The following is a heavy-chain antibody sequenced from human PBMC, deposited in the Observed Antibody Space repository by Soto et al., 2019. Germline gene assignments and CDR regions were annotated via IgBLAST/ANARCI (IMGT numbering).Heavy chain of an antibody. V-gene: IGHV4-30-4*01. CDR3: ARVRIVLMENYYFDY. J-gene: IGHJ4*02. Sequence: PSETLSLTCTVSDGSISSGDYYWIWIRQPPGKGLKWIGYIYYSGSTYYNPSLKSRVTISVDTSKNQFSLKLSSVTAADTAVYYFARVRIVLMENYYFDYWGQGTLDTVPQ. CDR2: IYYSGST. CDR1: DGSISSGDYY. D-gene: IGHD2-8*01.